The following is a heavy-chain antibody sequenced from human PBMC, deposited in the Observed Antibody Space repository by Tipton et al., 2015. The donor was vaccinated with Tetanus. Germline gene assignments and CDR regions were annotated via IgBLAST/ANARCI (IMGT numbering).Heavy chain of an antibody. CDR1: GFSFRDFG. Sequence: SLRLSCAGSGFSFRDFGMNWVRQAPGKGLEWIAYISSGSSIIFYADAVRGRFFISRDNTKNSLSLQMNSLKDDDTAVYYCARSAHFASWYDWGPGTRVTVSS. V-gene: IGHV3-48*02. D-gene: IGHD6-13*01. CDR3: ARSAHFASWYD. CDR2: ISSGSSII. J-gene: IGHJ4*02.